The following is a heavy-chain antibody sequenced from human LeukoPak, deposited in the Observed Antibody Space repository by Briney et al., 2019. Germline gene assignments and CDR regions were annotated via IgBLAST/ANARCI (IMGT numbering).Heavy chain of an antibody. V-gene: IGHV4-34*01. Sequence: SETLSLTCAVYGGSFSGYYWSWIRQPPGKGLEWIGEINHSGSTNYNPSLKSRVTISVDTSKNQFSLKLSSVTAADTAVYYCARDSFDILTGYYNSYYYYYMDVWGKGTTVTVSS. CDR2: INHSGST. CDR3: ARDSFDILTGYYNSYYYYYMDV. CDR1: GGSFSGYY. J-gene: IGHJ6*03. D-gene: IGHD3-9*01.